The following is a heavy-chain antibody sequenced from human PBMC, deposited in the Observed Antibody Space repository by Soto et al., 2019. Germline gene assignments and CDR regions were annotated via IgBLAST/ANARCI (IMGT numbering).Heavy chain of an antibody. CDR3: ARENLYGSVAY. Sequence: ASVKVSCKASGYTFTGYYMHWVRQAPGQGLEWMGWINPNSGGTNHAQKFQGRVTMTRDTSISTAYMELSRLRSDDTAVYYCARENLYGSVAYWGQGTLVTVSS. V-gene: IGHV1-2*02. CDR2: INPNSGGT. CDR1: GYTFTGYY. J-gene: IGHJ4*02. D-gene: IGHD3-10*01.